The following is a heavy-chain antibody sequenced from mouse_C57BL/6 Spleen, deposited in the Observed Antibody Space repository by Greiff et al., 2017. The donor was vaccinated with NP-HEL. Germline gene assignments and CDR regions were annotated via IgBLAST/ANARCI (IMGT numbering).Heavy chain of an antibody. V-gene: IGHV1-50*01. Sequence: QVQLQQPGAELVKPGASVKLSCKASGYTFTSYWMQWVKQRPGQGLEWIGEIDPSDSYTNYNQKFKGKATLTVDTSSSTAYMQLSSLTSEDSAVYYCERWGDYWGQGTTLTVSS. CDR1: GYTFTSYW. J-gene: IGHJ2*01. CDR3: ERWGDY. CDR2: IDPSDSYT.